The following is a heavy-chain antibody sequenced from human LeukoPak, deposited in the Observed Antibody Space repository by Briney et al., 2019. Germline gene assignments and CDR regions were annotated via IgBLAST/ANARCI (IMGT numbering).Heavy chain of an antibody. Sequence: PGGSLRLSCSASGFTFSYYAMHWVRQAAGKGLEFVSGISSNGGSTYYADSLKGRFTVSRDNSNNTLYLQMSSLRAEDTAIYYCAKGPTYDSLPYYSDYWGQGTLVTVSS. V-gene: IGHV3-64D*09. D-gene: IGHD3-22*01. CDR3: AKGPTYDSLPYYSDY. CDR2: ISSNGGST. CDR1: GFTFSYYA. J-gene: IGHJ4*02.